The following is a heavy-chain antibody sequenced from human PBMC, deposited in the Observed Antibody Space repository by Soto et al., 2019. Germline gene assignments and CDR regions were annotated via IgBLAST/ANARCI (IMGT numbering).Heavy chain of an antibody. Sequence: QVLLVQSGAEVKKPGASVKVSCKASGYTFKDYAIHWVRQAPGQRPEWMGWINSGFGNTKYSPRFQGRLTITRDTSASTDYMELSSLTSEDTALYFCARDASGHFGSGSYYFWGQGTLVTVSS. D-gene: IGHD3-10*01. J-gene: IGHJ4*02. CDR2: INSGFGNT. V-gene: IGHV1-3*01. CDR1: GYTFKDYA. CDR3: ARDASGHFGSGSYYF.